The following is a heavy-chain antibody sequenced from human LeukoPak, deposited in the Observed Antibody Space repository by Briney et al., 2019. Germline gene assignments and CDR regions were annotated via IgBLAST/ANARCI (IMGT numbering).Heavy chain of an antibody. V-gene: IGHV1-69*13. J-gene: IGHJ5*02. CDR3: AREAAMVTRTWFDP. CDR1: GGTFSSYA. D-gene: IGHD5-18*01. Sequence: ASVKVSCKASGGTFSSYAISWVRQAPGQGLEWMGGIIPIFGTANYAQKFQGRVTITADESTSTAYMELSSLRSEDTAVYYCAREAAMVTRTWFDPWGQGTLVTVSS. CDR2: IIPIFGTA.